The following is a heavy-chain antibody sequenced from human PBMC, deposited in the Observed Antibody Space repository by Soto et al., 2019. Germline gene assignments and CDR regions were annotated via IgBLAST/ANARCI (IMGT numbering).Heavy chain of an antibody. CDR3: ASIFSTVITFDY. J-gene: IGHJ4*02. CDR2: IYYSGST. Sequence: SETLSLTCTVSGGSISSSSYYWGWIRQPPGKGLEWIGGIYYSGSTYYTPSLKSRVTISVDTSKNQFSLKLSSVTAADTAVYYCASIFSTVITFDYWVQGTLVTVSS. CDR1: GGSISSSSYY. V-gene: IGHV4-39*01. D-gene: IGHD3-22*01.